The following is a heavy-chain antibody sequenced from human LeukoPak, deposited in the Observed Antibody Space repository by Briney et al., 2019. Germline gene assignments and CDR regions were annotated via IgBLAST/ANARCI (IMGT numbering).Heavy chain of an antibody. CDR1: GYTFTGYY. D-gene: IGHD5-18*01. Sequence: ASVKVSCKASGYTFTGYYMHWVRQAPGQGLEWMGWISAYNGNTNYAQKLQGRVTMTTDTSTSTAYMELRSLRSDDTAVYYCARVDTAMVKVPIDYWGQGTLVTVSS. CDR2: ISAYNGNT. V-gene: IGHV1-18*04. CDR3: ARVDTAMVKVPIDY. J-gene: IGHJ4*02.